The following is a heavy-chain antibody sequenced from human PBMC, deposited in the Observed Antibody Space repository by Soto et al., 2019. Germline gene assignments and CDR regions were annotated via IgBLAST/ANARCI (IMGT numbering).Heavy chain of an antibody. CDR1: GFTVSSHY. CDR2: IYSGGST. V-gene: IGHV3-53*01. Sequence: GGSLRLSCAASGFTVSSHYMSWVRQAPGKGLEWISVIYSGGSTYYADSVEGRFTISRDNSKNTLYLQMNSLRAEDTAVYYCARSRGMDVWGQGTTVTVS. J-gene: IGHJ6*02. CDR3: ARSRGMDV.